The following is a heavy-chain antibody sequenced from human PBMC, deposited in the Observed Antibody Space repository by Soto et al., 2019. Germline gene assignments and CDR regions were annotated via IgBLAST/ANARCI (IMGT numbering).Heavy chain of an antibody. CDR1: GGSINSGGYC. CDR3: SRGLLV. Sequence: QVQLQESGPGLVKPSQTLSLTCTVSGGSINSGGYCWSWIRQHPGKGLDWIGCISYGGSTSYNPSLNSRFTLSVHTSKNPSSPKLPSVTAADTAVYYCSRGLLVWGRGALITVSP. J-gene: IGHJ4*02. CDR2: ISYGGST. V-gene: IGHV4-31*03. D-gene: IGHD2-15*01.